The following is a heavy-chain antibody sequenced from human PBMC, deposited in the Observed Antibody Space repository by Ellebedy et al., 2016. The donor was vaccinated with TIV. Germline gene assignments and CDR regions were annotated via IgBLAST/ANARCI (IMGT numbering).Heavy chain of an antibody. V-gene: IGHV4-39*01. Sequence: SETLSLTXTVSGGSISSSGYYWGWIRQPPGKGLEWIGTIYYSGSTYYNPSLKSRVSISVDTSKNQFSLKLSSVTAADTAVYYCARLDYYYGMDVWGQGTTVTVSS. CDR3: ARLDYYYGMDV. CDR2: IYYSGST. CDR1: GGSISSSGYY. J-gene: IGHJ6*02.